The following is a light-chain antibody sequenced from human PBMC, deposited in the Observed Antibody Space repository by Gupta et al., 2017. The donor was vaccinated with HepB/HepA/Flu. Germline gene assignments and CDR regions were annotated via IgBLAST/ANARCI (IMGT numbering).Light chain of an antibody. CDR3: QHYGSSPYT. J-gene: IGKJ2*01. V-gene: IGKV3-20*01. CDR2: AAS. Sequence: EIVLTQSPGTLPLSQGERATLSCRASPGVSSSDLAWYQHTPGQAPRLLIYAASSRATGIPDRFSGSGSGTDFTLTISRLEPEDFAVYYCQHYGSSPYTFGQGTKLEIK. CDR1: PGVSSSD.